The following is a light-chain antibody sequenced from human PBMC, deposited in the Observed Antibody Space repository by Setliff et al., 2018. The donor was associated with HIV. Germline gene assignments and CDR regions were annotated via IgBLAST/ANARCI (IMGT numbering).Light chain of an antibody. CDR1: NIGIKS. V-gene: IGLV3-21*04. CDR2: YDH. J-gene: IGLJ1*01. CDR3: QVWDSSSDHYV. Sequence: HELTQRPSVSVAPGKTARITCGGDNIGIKSVHWYQQKPGQAPVVVMYYDHDRPSWIPERFSGSNSGNTATLTISRVEVGDEADYYCQVWDSSSDHYVFGSGTKVTVL.